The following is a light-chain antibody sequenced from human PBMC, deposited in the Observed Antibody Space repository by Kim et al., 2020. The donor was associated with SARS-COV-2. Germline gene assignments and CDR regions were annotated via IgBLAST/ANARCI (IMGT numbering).Light chain of an antibody. CDR1: QTVLYNSNNKNY. CDR3: QQYYSTPPS. V-gene: IGKV4-1*01. Sequence: SATLNCKSSQTVLYNSNNKNYLAWYQQKPEQAPKLLIYWSSIRESGVSDRFSGSGSETDFTLTISSLQAEDGAVYYCQQYYSTPPSFGQGTKLEI. CDR2: WSS. J-gene: IGKJ2*03.